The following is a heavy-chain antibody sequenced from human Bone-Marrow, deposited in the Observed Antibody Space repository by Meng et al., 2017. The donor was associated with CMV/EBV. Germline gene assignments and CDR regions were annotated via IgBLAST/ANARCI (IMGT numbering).Heavy chain of an antibody. CDR3: AREVASVTIFVAFDP. J-gene: IGHJ5*02. V-gene: IGHV1-69*05. D-gene: IGHD3-3*01. CDR1: GYTFTGYY. Sequence: KVSCKASGYTFTGYYMHWVRQAPGQGLEWMGGIIPIFGTANYAQKFQGRVTITTDESTSTAYMELSSLRSEDTAVYSCAREVASVTIFVAFDPWGQGTRVTVSS. CDR2: IIPIFGTA.